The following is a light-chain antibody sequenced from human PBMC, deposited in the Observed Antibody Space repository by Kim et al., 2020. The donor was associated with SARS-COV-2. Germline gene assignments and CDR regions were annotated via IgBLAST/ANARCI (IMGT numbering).Light chain of an antibody. Sequence: ASVGDRVTITCRTSQSIITYLNWYQQKPGKAPKLLIYAASSLQGGVPSRFSGSGSGTEFTLSISSLQPEDFATYYCQQSYTTPRTFGQGTKVDIK. V-gene: IGKV1-39*01. CDR3: QQSYTTPRT. CDR2: AAS. J-gene: IGKJ1*01. CDR1: QSIITY.